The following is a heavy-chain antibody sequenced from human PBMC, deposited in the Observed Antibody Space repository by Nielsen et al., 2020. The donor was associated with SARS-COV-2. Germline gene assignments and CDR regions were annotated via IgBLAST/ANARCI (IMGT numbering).Heavy chain of an antibody. J-gene: IGHJ6*03. V-gene: IGHV3-43*01. CDR2: ISWDGAST. CDR1: GFTFDDYT. Sequence: GGSLRLSCAASGFTFDDYTMHWVRQPLGKGLEWVSLISWDGASTYYGDSVRGRFTISRDNRKNSLFLQMNSLRTEDTALYYCAKGFSSSSRDYMNVWGKGTTVTVSS. CDR3: AKGFSSSSRDYMNV. D-gene: IGHD6-6*01.